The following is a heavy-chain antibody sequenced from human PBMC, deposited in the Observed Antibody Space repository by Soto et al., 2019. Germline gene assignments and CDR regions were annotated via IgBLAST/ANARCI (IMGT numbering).Heavy chain of an antibody. CDR1: GFTFSSYG. CDR2: ISYDGSNK. J-gene: IGHJ5*02. CDR3: AKDEAAAGTDWFDP. Sequence: GGSLRLSCAASGFTFSSYGMHWVRQAPGKGLEWVAVISYDGSNKYCADSVKGRFTISRDNSKNTLYLQMNSLRAEDTAVYYCAKDEAAAGTDWFDPWGQGTLVTVSS. V-gene: IGHV3-30*18. D-gene: IGHD6-13*01.